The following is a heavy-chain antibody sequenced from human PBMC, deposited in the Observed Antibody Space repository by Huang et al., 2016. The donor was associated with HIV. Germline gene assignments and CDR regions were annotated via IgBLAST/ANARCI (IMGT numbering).Heavy chain of an antibody. CDR3: ARDRRPYSGSYLGY. V-gene: IGHV1-18*04. Sequence: QVQLVQSGAEVKKPGASVKVSCKASGNTFSGYGISWVRQAPGQGLEGMGWISGYNGNTNYVENLQGRVTSTTDTSTSTAYMELRSLRSDDTAVYYCARDRRPYSGSYLGYWGQGTLVTVSS. J-gene: IGHJ4*02. D-gene: IGHD1-26*01. CDR1: GNTFSGYG. CDR2: ISGYNGNT.